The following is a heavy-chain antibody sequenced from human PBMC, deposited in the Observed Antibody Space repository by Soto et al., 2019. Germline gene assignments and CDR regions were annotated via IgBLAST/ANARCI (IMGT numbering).Heavy chain of an antibody. D-gene: IGHD2-8*01. CDR3: ARAMANYFDY. CDR2: IRDSGST. Sequence: QVQLQESGPGLVKPSQTLSVTCTVSGGSVSSDDYSWSWIRQHPGKGLEWMGYIRDSGSTYYNPSLEGRVTISVDTSKNQFSLRLRSVTAADTAVYYCARAMANYFDYWGQGTLVTASS. V-gene: IGHV4-31*03. J-gene: IGHJ4*02. CDR1: GGSVSSDDYS.